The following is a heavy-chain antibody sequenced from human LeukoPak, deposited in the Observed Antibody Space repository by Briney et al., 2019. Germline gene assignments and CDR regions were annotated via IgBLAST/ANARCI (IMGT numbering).Heavy chain of an antibody. CDR2: ISYDGSNK. CDR3: AKDGSIDILTGYTQTPIDY. D-gene: IGHD3-9*01. V-gene: IGHV3-30*18. J-gene: IGHJ4*02. Sequence: PGGSLRLSCAASGFTFSTYWMHWVRQAPGKGLEWVAVISYDGSNKYYADSVKGRFTISRDNSKNTLYLQMNSLRAEDTAVYYCAKDGSIDILTGYTQTPIDYWGQGTLVTVSS. CDR1: GFTFSTYW.